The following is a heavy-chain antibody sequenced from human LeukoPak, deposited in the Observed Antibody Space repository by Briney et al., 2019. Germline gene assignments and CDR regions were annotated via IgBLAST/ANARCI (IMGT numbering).Heavy chain of an antibody. J-gene: IGHJ3*02. Sequence: RPGGSLRLSCAASGFTFSTYSMNWVRQAPGKGLEWVSSISSTSSYIYYADSVKGRFTISRDNAKNSLYLQMNSLRAEGTAVYYCAREDAFDIWGQGTMVTVSS. CDR1: GFTFSTYS. CDR3: AREDAFDI. CDR2: ISSTSSYI. V-gene: IGHV3-21*01.